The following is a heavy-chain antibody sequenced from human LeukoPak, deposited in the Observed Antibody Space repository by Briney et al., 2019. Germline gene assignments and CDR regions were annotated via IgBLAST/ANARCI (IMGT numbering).Heavy chain of an antibody. Sequence: ASVKVSCKASGYTFTGYYMHWVRQAPGQGLEWMGWINPNSGGTNYAQKFQGRVTMTRDTSISTAYMELSRLRSDDTAVYYCARSTGWLRKYYFDYWGQGTLVTVSS. J-gene: IGHJ4*02. CDR3: ARSTGWLRKYYFDY. CDR1: GYTFTGYY. V-gene: IGHV1-2*02. CDR2: INPNSGGT. D-gene: IGHD5-12*01.